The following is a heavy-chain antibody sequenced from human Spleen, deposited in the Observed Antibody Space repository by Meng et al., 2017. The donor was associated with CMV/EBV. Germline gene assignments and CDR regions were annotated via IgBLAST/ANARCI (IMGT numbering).Heavy chain of an antibody. Sequence: VELQESVPGLVKPSQTRSLTCTVSGGSISSGDYYWSWIRQPPGKGLEWIGYIYYSGSTYYNPSLKSRVTISVDTSKNQFSLKLSSVTAADTAVYYCARVQSHRKLGMEGGFDPWGQGTLVTVSS. CDR1: GGSISSGDYY. V-gene: IGHV4-30-4*08. CDR3: ARVQSHRKLGMEGGFDP. CDR2: IYYSGST. D-gene: IGHD7-27*01. J-gene: IGHJ5*02.